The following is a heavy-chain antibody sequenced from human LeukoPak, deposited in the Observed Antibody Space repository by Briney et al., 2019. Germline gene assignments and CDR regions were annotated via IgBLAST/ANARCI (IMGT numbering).Heavy chain of an antibody. J-gene: IGHJ4*02. V-gene: IGHV1-24*01. D-gene: IGHD3-10*01. Sequence: SVKVSCKVSGYTLTELSMHWVRQAPGKGLEWMGGFDPEDGETIYAQKFQGRVTMTEDTSTDTAYMELSSLRSEDTAVYYCATAKGYYYAVFDYWGQGTLVTVSP. CDR1: GYTLTELS. CDR2: FDPEDGET. CDR3: ATAKGYYYAVFDY.